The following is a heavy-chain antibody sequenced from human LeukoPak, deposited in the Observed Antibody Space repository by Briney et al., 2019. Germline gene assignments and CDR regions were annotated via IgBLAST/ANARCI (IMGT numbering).Heavy chain of an antibody. V-gene: IGHV3-7*01. CDR1: GFTFSNYN. CDR3: ARESPNSSGWYLWDYYYYYMDV. D-gene: IGHD6-19*01. Sequence: GGSLRLSCAASGFTFSNYNMNWVRQAPGKGLEWVANIKQDGSEKYYVDSVKGRFTISRDNAKNSLYLQMNSLRAEDTAVYYCARESPNSSGWYLWDYYYYYMDVWGKGTTVTVSS. J-gene: IGHJ6*03. CDR2: IKQDGSEK.